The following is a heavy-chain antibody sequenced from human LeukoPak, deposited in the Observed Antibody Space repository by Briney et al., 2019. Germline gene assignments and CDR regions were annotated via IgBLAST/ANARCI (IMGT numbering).Heavy chain of an antibody. CDR2: IYYSGST. J-gene: IGHJ3*02. D-gene: IGHD3-10*01. Sequence: PSETLSLTCTVSGGSISSGDYYWSWIRQPPGKGLEWIGYIYYSGSTYYNPSLKSRVTISVDPSKNQFSLKLSSVTAADTAVYYCARGSGFGSAFDIWGQGTMVTVSS. CDR3: ARGSGFGSAFDI. CDR1: GGSISSGDYY. V-gene: IGHV4-30-4*01.